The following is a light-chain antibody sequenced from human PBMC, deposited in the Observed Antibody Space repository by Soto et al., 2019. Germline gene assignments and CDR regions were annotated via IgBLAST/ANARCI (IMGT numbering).Light chain of an antibody. CDR2: AAS. Sequence: DLQITQSPCTLSASVGDRVTITCRASQSINGWLAWYQQKPGKAPKLLIYAASTLQSGVPSRFSGSGSGTDFTLTISSLQPEDFATYYCQQLNSYPITFGQGTRLEIK. V-gene: IGKV1-5*01. CDR1: QSINGW. CDR3: QQLNSYPIT. J-gene: IGKJ5*01.